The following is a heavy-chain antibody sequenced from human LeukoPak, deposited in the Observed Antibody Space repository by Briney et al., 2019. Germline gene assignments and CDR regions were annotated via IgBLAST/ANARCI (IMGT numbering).Heavy chain of an antibody. CDR1: GFSFSTYE. Sequence: GGSLRLSCAASGFSFSTYEMNWVRRAPGKGLEWVSYISGTGGRIHYTESVKGRFTISRDNAKNSLYLQMNSLRDEDTAVYYCARDTDYNGWGQGTLVTVSS. CDR3: ARDTDYNG. V-gene: IGHV3-48*03. CDR2: ISGTGGRI. D-gene: IGHD3-10*01. J-gene: IGHJ4*02.